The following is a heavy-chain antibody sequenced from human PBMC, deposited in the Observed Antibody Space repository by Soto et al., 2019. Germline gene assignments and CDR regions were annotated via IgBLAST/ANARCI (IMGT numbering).Heavy chain of an antibody. V-gene: IGHV3-30*18. CDR1: GFTFSKYA. J-gene: IGHJ4*02. CDR3: AKARVRIVGANSFDY. Sequence: GGSLRLSCVGSGFTFSKYAVNWVRQPPGKGLEWVAPISDDGDKSYYADSGRGRLIISRDNSKDTLYRQINSLRPDHTAVYFCAKARVRIVGANSFDYWGQGTPVTVSS. D-gene: IGHD1-26*01. CDR2: ISDDGDKS.